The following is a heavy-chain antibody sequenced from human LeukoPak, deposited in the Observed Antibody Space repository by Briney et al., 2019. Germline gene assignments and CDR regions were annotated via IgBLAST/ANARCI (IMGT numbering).Heavy chain of an antibody. J-gene: IGHJ5*02. CDR1: GFTFSSYG. V-gene: IGHV3-30*02. Sequence: GGSLRLSCAASGFTFSSYGMHWVRQAPGKGLEWVAFIRYDGSNKYYADSVKGRFTISRDNSKNTLYLQMNSLRAEDTAVYYCARDRTVDFWSDTNWFDPWGQGTLVTVSS. D-gene: IGHD3-3*01. CDR2: IRYDGSNK. CDR3: ARDRTVDFWSDTNWFDP.